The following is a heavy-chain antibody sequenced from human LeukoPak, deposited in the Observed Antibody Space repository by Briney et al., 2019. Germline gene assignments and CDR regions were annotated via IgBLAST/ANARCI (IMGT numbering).Heavy chain of an antibody. J-gene: IGHJ4*02. CDR1: GYTFTSYG. CDR2: ISAYNGNT. D-gene: IGHD3-3*01. Sequence: ASVKVSCKASGYTFTSYGISWVRQAPGQGLEWMGWISAYNGNTNYAQKLQGRVTMTTDTSTSTAYMELRSLRSDDTAVYYCARAMRRVLRFLEWPLGYWGQGTLVTVSS. V-gene: IGHV1-18*01. CDR3: ARAMRRVLRFLEWPLGY.